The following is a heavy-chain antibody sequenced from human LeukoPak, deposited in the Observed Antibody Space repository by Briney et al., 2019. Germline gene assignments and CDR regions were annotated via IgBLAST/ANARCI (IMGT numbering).Heavy chain of an antibody. Sequence: PSETLSLTCAVYGGSFSGYYWSWIRQPPGKGLEWIGEINHSGSTNYNPSLKGRVTISVDTSKNQFSLKLSSVTAADTAVYYCARLNIVVVPAAPHLRVGWFDPWGQGTLVTVSS. CDR1: GGSFSGYY. V-gene: IGHV4-34*01. J-gene: IGHJ5*02. CDR3: ARLNIVVVPAAPHLRVGWFDP. CDR2: INHSGST. D-gene: IGHD2-2*01.